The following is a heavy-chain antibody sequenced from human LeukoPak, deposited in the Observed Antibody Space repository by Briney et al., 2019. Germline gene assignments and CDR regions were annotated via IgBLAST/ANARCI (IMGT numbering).Heavy chain of an antibody. CDR2: TYYNSNRYK. J-gene: IGHJ4*02. CDR1: GDSVSTNSAG. D-gene: IGHD5-24*01. V-gene: IGHV6-1*01. CDR3: ARGWLQSGFDY. Sequence: SQTLSLTCAISGDSVSTNSAGWNWIRQSPSRGLEWLGRTYYNSNRYKENAASVKSRITINPDTSKNQFSLPLNSVTPEDTAVYYCARGWLQSGFDYWSQGTLVTVSS.